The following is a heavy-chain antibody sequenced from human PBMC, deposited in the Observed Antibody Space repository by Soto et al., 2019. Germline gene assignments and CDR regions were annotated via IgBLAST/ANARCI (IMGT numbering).Heavy chain of an antibody. CDR1: GGSISSGGYS. D-gene: IGHD4-17*01. Sequence: PSETLSLTCAVSGGSISSGGYSWSWIRQPPGKGLEWIGYIYYSGSTNYNPSLKSRVTISVDTSKNQFSLKLSSVTAADTAVYYCARGSRGLRDYFDYWGQGTLVTVSS. V-gene: IGHV4-61*08. CDR3: ARGSRGLRDYFDY. CDR2: IYYSGST. J-gene: IGHJ4*02.